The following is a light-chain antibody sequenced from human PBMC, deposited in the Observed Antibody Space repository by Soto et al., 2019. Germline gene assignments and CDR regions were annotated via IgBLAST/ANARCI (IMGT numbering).Light chain of an antibody. CDR1: QSVFSRSNNKNY. CDR2: WAS. V-gene: IGKV4-1*01. Sequence: DVVMTQSPESLTVSLGERATINCKSSQSVFSRSNNKNYLAWYQLKPGQPPKLLIYWASTRESGVPDRFSGSGSETDFTLTISSLQAEDVAVYYCQQYYSTPLTFGGGTKVEIK. J-gene: IGKJ4*01. CDR3: QQYYSTPLT.